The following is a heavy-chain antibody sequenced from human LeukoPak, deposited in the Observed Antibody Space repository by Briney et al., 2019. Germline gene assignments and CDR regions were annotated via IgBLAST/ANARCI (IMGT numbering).Heavy chain of an antibody. J-gene: IGHJ4*02. CDR3: ARARPIAYGDYTAFDY. CDR2: IIPIFGTA. Sequence: SVKVSCKASGGTVSSYAISWVRQAPGQGLEWMGGIIPIFGTANYAQKFQGRVTITADESTSTAYMELSSLRSEDTAVYYCARARPIAYGDYTAFDYWGQGTLVTVSS. CDR1: GGTVSSYA. V-gene: IGHV1-69*13. D-gene: IGHD4-17*01.